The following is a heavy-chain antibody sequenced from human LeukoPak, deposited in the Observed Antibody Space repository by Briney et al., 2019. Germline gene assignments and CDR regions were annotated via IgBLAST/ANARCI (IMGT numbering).Heavy chain of an antibody. J-gene: IGHJ4*02. V-gene: IGHV4-39*01. Sequence: SETLSLTCTVSGGSISSDNYYWGWIRQPPGKVLEWVGTISDSGSTNYSPSLKSRVTISVDTSKNQFSLKLSTVTAADTAMYYCARGGSGSSPDYWGQGTLVTVSS. D-gene: IGHD3-10*01. CDR2: ISDSGST. CDR3: ARGGSGSSPDY. CDR1: GGSISSDNYY.